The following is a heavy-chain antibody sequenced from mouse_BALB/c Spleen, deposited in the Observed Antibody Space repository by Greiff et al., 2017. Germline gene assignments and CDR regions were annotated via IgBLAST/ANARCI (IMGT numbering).Heavy chain of an antibody. CDR3: ARKAVVAKYQAMDY. J-gene: IGHJ4*01. CDR1: GYTFTSYD. D-gene: IGHD1-1*01. Sequence: VQLQQSGAELVKPGASVKLSCKASGYTFTSYDINRVRQRPEQGLEWIGWILPGSGSTNYNEKFKGKATFTADKSSSTAYMQLSSLTSVDSAVYFCARKAVVAKYQAMDYWGQGTSVTVSS. V-gene: IGHV1-85*01. CDR2: ILPGSGST.